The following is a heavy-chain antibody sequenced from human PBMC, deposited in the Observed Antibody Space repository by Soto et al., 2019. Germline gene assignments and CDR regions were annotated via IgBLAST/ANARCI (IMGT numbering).Heavy chain of an antibody. J-gene: IGHJ6*02. Sequence: QVQLVESGGGVVQPGGSLRLSCAASGFTFRSYGMHWVRQAPGKGLEWVAVIWYDGSNKYYADSVKGRCTISRDNSKNKLQLQMNSLRAEDTAVFYCARARRDGDCPWDFFHGMDVWGRGTTVTVCS. CDR1: GFTFRSYG. CDR3: ARARRDGDCPWDFFHGMDV. CDR2: IWYDGSNK. D-gene: IGHD2-21*02. V-gene: IGHV3-33*01.